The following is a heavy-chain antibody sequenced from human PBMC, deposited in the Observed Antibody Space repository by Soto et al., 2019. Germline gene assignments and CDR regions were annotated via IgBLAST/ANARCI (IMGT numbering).Heavy chain of an antibody. CDR1: GYTFTSYG. CDR3: ARVHSVAFWSGYYDYYYYGMDV. V-gene: IGHV1-18*01. D-gene: IGHD3-3*01. Sequence: QVQLVQSGAEVKKPGASVKVSCKASGYTFTSYGISWVRQAPGQGLEWMGWISAYNGNTNYAQKLQGRVTMTTDTSTSTAYMELRSLRSDDTAVYYCARVHSVAFWSGYYDYYYYGMDVWGQGTTVTVSS. CDR2: ISAYNGNT. J-gene: IGHJ6*02.